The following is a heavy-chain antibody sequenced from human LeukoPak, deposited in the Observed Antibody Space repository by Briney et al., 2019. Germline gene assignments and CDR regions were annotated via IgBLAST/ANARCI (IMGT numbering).Heavy chain of an antibody. J-gene: IGHJ4*02. CDR2: IDHSGST. D-gene: IGHD6-19*01. V-gene: IGHV4-38-2*02. CDR3: ARGGKWLYYFDY. CDR1: NYSISSGHY. Sequence: SETLSLTYTVSNYSISSGHYWGWIRQPPGKGLEWIGSIDHSGSTYYNPSLKSRVTISVDTSKNQFSLKLTSVTAADTAVYYCARGGKWLYYFDYWGQGTLVTVSS.